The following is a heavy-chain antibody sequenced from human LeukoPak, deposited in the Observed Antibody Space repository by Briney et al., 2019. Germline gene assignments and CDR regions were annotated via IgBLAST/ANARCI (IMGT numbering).Heavy chain of an antibody. D-gene: IGHD3-16*01. Sequence: SETLSLTCTVSGYFIRSGFYWGWIRQPPGKGLEWIGSFYHSGSTYYNPSLESRVTISVDTSNNQFSLKLSSVTAADTAVYYCARAGVMITFGGQFYFDSWGQGTLVTVSS. V-gene: IGHV4-38-2*02. CDR2: FYHSGST. CDR1: GYFIRSGFY. CDR3: ARAGVMITFGGQFYFDS. J-gene: IGHJ4*02.